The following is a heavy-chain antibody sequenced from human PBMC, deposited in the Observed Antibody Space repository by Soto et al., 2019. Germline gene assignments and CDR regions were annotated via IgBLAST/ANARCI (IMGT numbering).Heavy chain of an antibody. CDR2: ISNDGSDI. D-gene: IGHD3-10*01. V-gene: IGHV3-30-3*01. J-gene: IGHJ4*02. CDR1: GFPFTDYS. Sequence: QVQLVESGGGLVQPGRSLRLSCAASGFPFTDYSLHWVRQAPGKGLEWVAIISNDGSDIDYADSVKGRFTISRDNSNNMLDLEMNSLRMEDSAVYYCARDPRWRELLLAYWGQGTLVTVSS. CDR3: ARDPRWRELLLAY.